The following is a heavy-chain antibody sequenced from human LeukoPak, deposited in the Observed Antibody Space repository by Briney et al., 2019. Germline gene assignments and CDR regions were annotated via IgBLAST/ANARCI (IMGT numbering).Heavy chain of an antibody. CDR2: FDVIDAKT. Sequence: GASVKVSCTVSGSSLTKLSLYWVRQAPGKGLEWMGGFDVIDAKTFYAQKFQGRVTMTEDSSTDTAYMELSSLRSDDTAFYYCAAGRPYSLLDYRGQGTLLTVSS. V-gene: IGHV1-24*01. J-gene: IGHJ4*02. CDR3: AAGRPYSLLDY. D-gene: IGHD5-18*01. CDR1: GSSLTKLS.